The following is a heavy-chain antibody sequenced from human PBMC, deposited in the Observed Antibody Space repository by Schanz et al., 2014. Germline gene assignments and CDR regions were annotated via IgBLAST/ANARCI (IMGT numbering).Heavy chain of an antibody. V-gene: IGHV3-23*04. J-gene: IGHJ4*02. CDR3: ARGPSSGVWERPDY. D-gene: IGHD1-26*01. Sequence: EVQLVESGGGLVQPGGSLRLSCAASGFTFSRNAINWVRQAPGRGLEWVSVISGSGDNTNYADSVRGRFTISRDNSKNTMYMQMNSLRAEDTAVYYCARGPSSGVWERPDYWGQGTLVTVSS. CDR2: ISGSGDNT. CDR1: GFTFSRNA.